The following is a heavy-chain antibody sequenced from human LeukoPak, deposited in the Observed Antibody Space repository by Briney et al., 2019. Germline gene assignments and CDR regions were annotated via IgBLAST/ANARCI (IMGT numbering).Heavy chain of an antibody. CDR2: IYYSGST. CDR1: GGSISSYY. CDR3: AGCWTSSWYYFDY. V-gene: IGHV4-59*05. J-gene: IGHJ4*02. Sequence: SETLSLTCTVSGGSISSYYWSWIRQPPGKGLEWIGSIYYSGSTYYNPSLKSRVTISVDTSKNQFSLKLSSVTAADTAVYYCAGCWTSSWYYFDYWGQGTLVTVSS. D-gene: IGHD6-13*01.